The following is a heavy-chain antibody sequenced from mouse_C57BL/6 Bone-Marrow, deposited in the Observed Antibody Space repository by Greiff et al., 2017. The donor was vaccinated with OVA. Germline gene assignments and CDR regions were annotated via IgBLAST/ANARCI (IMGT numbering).Heavy chain of an antibody. V-gene: IGHV1-55*01. CDR1: GYTFTSYW. J-gene: IGHJ4*01. CDR3: AGLGRAYAMDY. D-gene: IGHD4-1*01. Sequence: QVQLQQPGTELVKPGASVKLSCKASGYTFTSYWITWVKQRPGQGLEWIGDIYPGSGSTNYNEKFKSKATLTVDTSSSTAYMQLSSLTSEDSAVYYCAGLGRAYAMDYWGQGTSVTVSS. CDR2: IYPGSGST.